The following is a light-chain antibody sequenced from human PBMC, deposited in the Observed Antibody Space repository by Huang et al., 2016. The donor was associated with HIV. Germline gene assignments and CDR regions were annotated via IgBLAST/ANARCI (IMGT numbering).Light chain of an antibody. V-gene: IGKV1-39*01. Sequence: DIQMTQSPSSLSASVGDRISITRRASQTISTFLNWYQQQPGKAPKLLIYAASNLQSGVSSRFSGTGSGTHFTLTVTGLQPDDFATYFCQQTSSVPLTFGGGTRVE. CDR3: QQTSSVPLT. CDR2: AAS. J-gene: IGKJ4*01. CDR1: QTISTF.